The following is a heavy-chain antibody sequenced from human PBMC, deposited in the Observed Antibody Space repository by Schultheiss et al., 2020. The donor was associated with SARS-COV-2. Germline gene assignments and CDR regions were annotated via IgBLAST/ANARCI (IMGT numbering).Heavy chain of an antibody. D-gene: IGHD7-27*01. V-gene: IGHV1-18*01. Sequence: VKVSCKASGYTFTSYGISWVRQAPGQGLEWMGWISAYNGNTNYAQKLQGRVTMTTDTSTSTAYMELRSLRSDDTAVYYCARARVSWGYYYYGMDVWGQGTTVTVSS. CDR1: GYTFTSYG. CDR2: ISAYNGNT. CDR3: ARARVSWGYYYYGMDV. J-gene: IGHJ6*02.